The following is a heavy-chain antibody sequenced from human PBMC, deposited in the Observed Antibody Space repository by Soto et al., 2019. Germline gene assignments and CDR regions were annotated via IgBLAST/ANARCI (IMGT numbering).Heavy chain of an antibody. D-gene: IGHD3-10*01. CDR2: IIPILGIA. Sequence: QVQLVQSGAEVKKPGSSVKVSCKASGGTFSSYTISWVRQAPGQGLEWMGRIIPILGIANYAQKFQGRVTITADQSTSTAYMELSSLRSEDTAVYYWARGGRAYYGSGTPLDYWGQGTLVTVSS. CDR3: ARGGRAYYGSGTPLDY. V-gene: IGHV1-69*02. J-gene: IGHJ4*02. CDR1: GGTFSSYT.